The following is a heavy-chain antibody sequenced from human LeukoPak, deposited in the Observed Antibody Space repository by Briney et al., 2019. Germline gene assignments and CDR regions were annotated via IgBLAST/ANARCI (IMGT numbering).Heavy chain of an antibody. Sequence: ASVKVSCKASGGTFSSYAISWVRQAPGQGLEWMGWISAYNGNTNYAQKLQGRVTMTTDTSTSTAYMELRSLRSDDTAVYYCARVRYYDSSGYYPADYWGQGTLVTVSS. V-gene: IGHV1-18*01. CDR3: ARVRYYDSSGYYPADY. CDR2: ISAYNGNT. D-gene: IGHD3-22*01. J-gene: IGHJ4*02. CDR1: GGTFSSYA.